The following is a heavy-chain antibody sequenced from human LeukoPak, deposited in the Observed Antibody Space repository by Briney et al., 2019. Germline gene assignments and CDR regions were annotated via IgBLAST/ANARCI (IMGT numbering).Heavy chain of an antibody. CDR2: ISSDGSST. CDR3: EGRYCSSTSCSTN. V-gene: IGHV3-74*01. Sequence: GGSLRLSCAASGFTFSTYWMHWVRQAPGKGLVWVSRISSDGSSTNYADSVKGRFTISRDNAKNTLYLQMNSLRAEGTAMYYCEGRYCSSTSCSTNWGQGTLVTVSS. J-gene: IGHJ4*02. CDR1: GFTFSTYW. D-gene: IGHD2-2*02.